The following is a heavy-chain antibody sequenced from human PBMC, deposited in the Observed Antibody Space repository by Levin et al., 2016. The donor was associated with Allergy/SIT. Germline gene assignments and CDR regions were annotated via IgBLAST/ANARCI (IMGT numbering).Heavy chain of an antibody. V-gene: IGHV3-30*02. CDR3: AKPIRYCSGGSCYVYYGMDV. Sequence: GESLKISCAASGFIFSSYGMHWVRQAPGKGLEWVAVIWYDGSNKYYADSVKGRFTISRDNSKNTVSLQMNSLRAEDTAVYYCAKPIRYCSGGSCYVYYGMDVWGQGTTVTVSS. CDR2: IWYDGSNK. J-gene: IGHJ6*02. CDR1: GFIFSSYG. D-gene: IGHD2-15*01.